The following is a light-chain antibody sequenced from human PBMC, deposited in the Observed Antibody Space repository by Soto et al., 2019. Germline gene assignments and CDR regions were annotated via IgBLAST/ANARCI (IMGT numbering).Light chain of an antibody. V-gene: IGKV3-20*01. CDR1: QSVDSSF. CDR2: GTS. Sequence: EIVLTQSPGTLSLSPGERVTLSCRASQSVDSSFVAWFKLKPGQAPRLLIFGTSSRATGIPDRFSGSGSGTDFTLTISSLKSEDFETYYCQQLSTYPSTFGGGTKVYIK. J-gene: IGKJ4*01. CDR3: QQLSTYPST.